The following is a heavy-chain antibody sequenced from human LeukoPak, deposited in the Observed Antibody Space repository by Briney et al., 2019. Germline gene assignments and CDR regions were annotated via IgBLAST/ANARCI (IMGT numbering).Heavy chain of an antibody. V-gene: IGHV3-7*01. CDR2: IKQDGSEK. J-gene: IGHJ4*02. CDR1: GFTFSGYW. D-gene: IGHD3-10*01. Sequence: PGGSLRLSCAASGFTFSGYWMSWLRQAPGKGLEWVANIKQDGSEKNYVDSAKGRFTISRDNAKNSLYLQMNSLRAEDTAVYYCARMVRGDYYFDYWGQGTLVTVSS. CDR3: ARMVRGDYYFDY.